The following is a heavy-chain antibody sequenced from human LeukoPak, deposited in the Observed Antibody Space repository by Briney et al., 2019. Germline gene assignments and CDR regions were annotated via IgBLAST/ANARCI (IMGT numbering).Heavy chain of an antibody. J-gene: IGHJ4*02. D-gene: IGHD1-26*01. Sequence: ASVKVSCKASGYTFTGYYMHWVRQAPGQGLEWMGRINPNSGGTNYAQKFQGRVTMTRDTSVSTAYMELSRLRSDDTAVYYCARTENGSYMEYWGQGTLVTVSS. CDR2: INPNSGGT. V-gene: IGHV1-2*06. CDR1: GYTFTGYY. CDR3: ARTENGSYMEY.